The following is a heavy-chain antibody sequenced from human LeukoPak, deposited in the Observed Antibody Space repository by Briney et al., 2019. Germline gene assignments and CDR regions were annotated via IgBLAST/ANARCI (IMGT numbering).Heavy chain of an antibody. J-gene: IGHJ4*02. CDR2: ISGSGGST. Sequence: GGSLRLSCAASGFTFSSYAMSWVRQAPGKGLEWVSAISGSGGSTYYADSVKGRFTISRDNSKNTLYLQMNSLRAEDTAVYYCAKVLEPEDIVVVVAANLGYDYWGQGTLVTVSS. V-gene: IGHV3-23*01. D-gene: IGHD2-15*01. CDR3: AKVLEPEDIVVVVAANLGYDY. CDR1: GFTFSSYA.